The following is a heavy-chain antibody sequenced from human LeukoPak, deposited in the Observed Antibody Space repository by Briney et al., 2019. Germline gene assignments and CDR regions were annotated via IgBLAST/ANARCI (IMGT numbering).Heavy chain of an antibody. V-gene: IGHV3-23*01. CDR3: ARPILRYFDHDAFDI. J-gene: IGHJ3*02. CDR2: ISGGGRSI. CDR1: GFTFSNFA. Sequence: QPGGSLTLSCAASGFTFSNFAMTWVRQAPGKGLEWVSGISGGGRSIYYTDSVKGRFTVSRDNLKSTLTLQMNSLRAEDTAVYYCARPILRYFDHDAFDIWGQGTMVTVSS. D-gene: IGHD3-9*01.